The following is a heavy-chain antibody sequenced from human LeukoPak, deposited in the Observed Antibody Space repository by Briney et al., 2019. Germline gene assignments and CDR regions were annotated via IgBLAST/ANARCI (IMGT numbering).Heavy chain of an antibody. CDR3: ARRRTPVHRYFDS. CDR1: GYSVSGRGYY. D-gene: IGHD3-9*01. V-gene: IGHV4-39*01. CDR2: IYYSGST. J-gene: IGHJ4*02. Sequence: PSETLSLTCTVSGYSVSGRGYYWGWVRHLPQKGLEWIGSIYYSGSTYYNPSLKSRVTISVDTSKNQFSLKLSSVTAADTAVYYCARRRTPVHRYFDSWGQGTLVTVSS.